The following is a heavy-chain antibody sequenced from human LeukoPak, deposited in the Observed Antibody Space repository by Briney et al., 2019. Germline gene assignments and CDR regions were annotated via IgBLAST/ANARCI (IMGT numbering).Heavy chain of an antibody. Sequence: GGSLRLSCAASGFTVRSNYMSWVRQAPGKGLEWVSVIYSGGNTYYADSVKGRFTISIDNSKNTLYLQMNSLRAEDTAVYYCARASSDLENYYYYGMDVWGQGTTVTVSS. J-gene: IGHJ6*02. CDR3: ARASSDLENYYYYGMDV. D-gene: IGHD1-1*01. CDR2: IYSGGNT. CDR1: GFTVRSNY. V-gene: IGHV3-53*01.